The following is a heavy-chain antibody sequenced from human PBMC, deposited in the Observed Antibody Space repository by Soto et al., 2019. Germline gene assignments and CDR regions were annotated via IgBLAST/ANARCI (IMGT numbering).Heavy chain of an antibody. CDR2: ISGSGGST. V-gene: IGHV3-23*01. D-gene: IGHD6-13*01. Sequence: EVQLLESGGGLVQPGGSLRLSCAASGFTFSSDAMSWVRQAPGKGLEWVSAISGSGGSTYYADSVKGRFTISRDNSKNTLYLQMNSLRAEDTAVYYCAKVWAEYSSSWVFDYWGQGTLVTVSS. J-gene: IGHJ4*02. CDR1: GFTFSSDA. CDR3: AKVWAEYSSSWVFDY.